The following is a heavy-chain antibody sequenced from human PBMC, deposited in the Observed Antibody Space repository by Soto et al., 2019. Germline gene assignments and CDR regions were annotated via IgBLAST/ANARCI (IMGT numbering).Heavy chain of an antibody. CDR2: IIPIFGTA. V-gene: IGHV1-69*12. J-gene: IGHJ6*02. Sequence: QVQLVQSGAEVKKPGSSVKVSCKASGGTFSSYAISWVRQAPRQGLEWMGGIIPIFGTANYAQKFQGRVTITADESTSTAYMELSSLRSEDTAVYYCAREGGSRNFRYYAMDVWGQGTTVTVSS. CDR1: GGTFSSYA. CDR3: AREGGSRNFRYYAMDV. D-gene: IGHD3-3*01.